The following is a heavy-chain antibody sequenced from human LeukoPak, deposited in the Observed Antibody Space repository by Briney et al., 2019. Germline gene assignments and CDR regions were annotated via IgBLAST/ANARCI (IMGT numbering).Heavy chain of an antibody. CDR3: ARDDFGEFDY. CDR1: GYIFSNYG. V-gene: IGHV1-18*01. D-gene: IGHD4/OR15-4a*01. J-gene: IGHJ4*02. Sequence: ASVKVSCKASGYIFSNYGISWVRQAPGQGLEWMGWINTKKGKTTYSQKLQGRVTMTTDTSTSTAYMELRSLRSDDTAVYFCARDDFGEFDYCGQGTLVTVSS. CDR2: INTKKGKT.